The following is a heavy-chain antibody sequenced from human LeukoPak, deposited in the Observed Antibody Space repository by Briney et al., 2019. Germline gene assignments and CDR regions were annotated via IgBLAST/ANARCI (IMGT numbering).Heavy chain of an antibody. CDR1: GGSFSGYY. J-gene: IGHJ5*02. Sequence: PSETLSLTCAVYGGSFSGYYWSWIRQPPGKVLEWIGEINHSGSTNYNPSLKSRVTISVDTSKNQFSLKLSSVTAADTAVYYCARGGITIFGVVRNWFDPWGQGTLVTVSS. CDR2: INHSGST. CDR3: ARGGITIFGVVRNWFDP. D-gene: IGHD3-3*01. V-gene: IGHV4-34*01.